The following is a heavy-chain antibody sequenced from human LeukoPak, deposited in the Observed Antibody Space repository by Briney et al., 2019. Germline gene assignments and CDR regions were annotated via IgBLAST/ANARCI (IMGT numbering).Heavy chain of an antibody. CDR1: GYTFTGYY. D-gene: IGHD6-13*01. V-gene: IGHV1-2*02. CDR2: INPNSGGT. J-gene: IGHJ5*02. CDR3: ARAKPPLSSSSSFDWFDP. Sequence: GASVKVSCKASGYTFTGYYMHWVRQAPGRGLEWMGWINPNSGGTNYAQKLQGRVTMTRDTSISTAYMELSRLRSDDTAVYYCARAKPPLSSSSSFDWFDPWGQGTLVTVSS.